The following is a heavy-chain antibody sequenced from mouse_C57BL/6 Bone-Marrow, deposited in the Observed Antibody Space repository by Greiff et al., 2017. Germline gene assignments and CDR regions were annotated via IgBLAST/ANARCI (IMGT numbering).Heavy chain of an antibody. CDR3: ARDCRGDFWYFDV. CDR1: GFTFSDYY. CDR2: INYDGSST. V-gene: IGHV5-16*01. Sequence: EVQLVESEGGLVQPGSSMKLSCTASGFTFSDYYMAWVRQVPEKGLEWVANINYDGSSTYYLDSLKSRFIISRDNAKNILYLQMSSLKSEDTATYYCARDCRGDFWYFDVWGTGTTVTVSS. D-gene: IGHD3-3*01. J-gene: IGHJ1*03.